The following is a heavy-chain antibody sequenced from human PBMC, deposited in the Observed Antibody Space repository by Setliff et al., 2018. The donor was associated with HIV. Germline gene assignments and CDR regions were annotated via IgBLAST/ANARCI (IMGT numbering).Heavy chain of an antibody. Sequence: HGESLKISCQGSGYSFTNYWINWVRQMPGKGLEWMGRIDPSDFYIKYSPSFQGHVTTSADRSITTAYLQWSSLRASDTATYYCARQPRGYSYGDGVCLDYWGQGTPVTVS. J-gene: IGHJ4*02. CDR3: ARQPRGYSYGDGVCLDY. CDR1: GYSFTNYW. CDR2: IDPSDFYI. D-gene: IGHD5-18*01. V-gene: IGHV5-10-1*01.